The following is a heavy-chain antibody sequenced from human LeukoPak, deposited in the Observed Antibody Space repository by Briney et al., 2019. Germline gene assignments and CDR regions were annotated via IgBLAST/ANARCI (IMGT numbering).Heavy chain of an antibody. Sequence: SETLSLTCAVYGGSFSGYYWSWIRQPPGKGLEWIGEINHSGSTNYNPSLKSRVTISVDTSKNQFSLKLSSVTAADTAVYYCARGMQWLVKRGFDYWGQGTLVTVSS. J-gene: IGHJ4*02. V-gene: IGHV4-34*01. CDR2: INHSGST. D-gene: IGHD6-19*01. CDR3: ARGMQWLVKRGFDY. CDR1: GGSFSGYY.